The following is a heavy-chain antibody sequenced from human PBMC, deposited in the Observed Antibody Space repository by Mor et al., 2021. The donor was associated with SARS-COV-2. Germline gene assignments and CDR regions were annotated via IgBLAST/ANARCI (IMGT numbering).Heavy chain of an antibody. D-gene: IGHD5-18*01. Sequence: GLEWMGGIIPIFGTANYAQKFQGRVTITADESTSTAYMELSSLRSEDTAVYYCARGQLHDEQLWFFQQSYYYYMDVWGKGTTV. V-gene: IGHV1-69*01. CDR3: ARGQLHDEQLWFFQQSYYYYMDV. CDR2: IIPIFGTA. J-gene: IGHJ6*03.